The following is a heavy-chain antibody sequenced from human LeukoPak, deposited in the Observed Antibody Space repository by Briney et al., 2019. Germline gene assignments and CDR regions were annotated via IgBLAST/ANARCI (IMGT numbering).Heavy chain of an antibody. CDR3: IRGGANSPFDY. CDR2: IRSKAYGGTT. D-gene: IGHD1-1*01. CDR1: GFTFGDYT. Sequence: GGSLRLSCTASGFTFGDYTMTWFRQAPGKGLEWVGSIRSKAYGGTTEDAASVKGRFAISRDDSKSIAYLQMNSLKTEDTAVYYCIRGGANSPFDYWGQGTLVTVSS. J-gene: IGHJ4*02. V-gene: IGHV3-49*03.